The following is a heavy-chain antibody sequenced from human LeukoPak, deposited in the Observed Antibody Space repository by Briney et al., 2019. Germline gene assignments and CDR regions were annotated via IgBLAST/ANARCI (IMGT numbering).Heavy chain of an antibody. Sequence: ASVKVSCKASGYTFTSYDVNWVRQATGQRPEWMGWMSPNSGDTGYAQKFQDRVTMTRNTSISTAYMELSSLRSDDTAVYYCARGPPNWGYDYWGPGTLVTVSS. CDR2: MSPNSGDT. CDR3: ARGPPNWGYDY. D-gene: IGHD7-27*01. J-gene: IGHJ4*02. V-gene: IGHV1-8*01. CDR1: GYTFTSYD.